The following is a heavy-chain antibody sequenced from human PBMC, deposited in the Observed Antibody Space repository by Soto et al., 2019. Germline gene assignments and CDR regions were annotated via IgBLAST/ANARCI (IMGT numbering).Heavy chain of an antibody. J-gene: IGHJ5*02. CDR2: ISYSGDT. CDR1: GGSISSGGSY. D-gene: IGHD3-10*01. V-gene: IGHV4-31*03. CDR3: ARDLNYSGSGSYYSPRGNWFDP. Sequence: PSETLSLTCTVSGGSISSGGSYWSWIRQHPGKGLEWIGYISYSGDTYYTPSLRSRVTVSIDKSKNQFSLKLSSVTAADTAVYYCARDLNYSGSGSYYSPRGNWFDPRGQGTLVTVSS.